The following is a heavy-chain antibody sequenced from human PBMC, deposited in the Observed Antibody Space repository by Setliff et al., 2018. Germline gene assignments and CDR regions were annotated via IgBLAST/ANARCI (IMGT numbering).Heavy chain of an antibody. J-gene: IGHJ4*02. CDR1: GGTFSSYA. CDR2: IIPILGIA. D-gene: IGHD1-26*01. Sequence: SVKVSCKASGGTFSSYAISWVRQAPGQGLEWMGGIIPILGIANYAQKFQGRVTIAADKSTSTAYMELSSLRSEDTAVYYCARDRPNSGSYFSLDYWGQGTLVTVSS. CDR3: ARDRPNSGSYFSLDY. V-gene: IGHV1-69*10.